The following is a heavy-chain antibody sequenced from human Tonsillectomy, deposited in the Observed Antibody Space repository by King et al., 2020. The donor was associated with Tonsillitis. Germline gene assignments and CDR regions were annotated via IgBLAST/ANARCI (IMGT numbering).Heavy chain of an antibody. CDR2: VSSDGRTV. Sequence: VQLVESGGGVVQPGRSLRLSCAGSGFSFNNYGMHWVRQAPGQGLEWVAVVSSDGRTVFYGDSVKGRFTISRDNSKNTMDLQMNSLRSEDTAMYYCTKEXXSSGXXKFSXDFWXXGTLVTVXS. D-gene: IGHD3-22*01. CDR3: TKEXXSSGXXKFSXDF. CDR1: GFSFNNYG. V-gene: IGHV3-30*18. J-gene: IGHJ4*02.